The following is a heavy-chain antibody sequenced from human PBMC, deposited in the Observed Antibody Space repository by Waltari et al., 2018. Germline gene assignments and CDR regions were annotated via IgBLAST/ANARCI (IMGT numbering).Heavy chain of an antibody. D-gene: IGHD3-3*01. V-gene: IGHV3-23*01. CDR2: ISGSGGST. Sequence: EVQLLESGGGWVQPGGSLRLSCAASGFTFSSYAMSGVRSAPGQGLEWVSAISGSGGSTYYADSVKGRFTISRDNSKNTLYLQMNSLRAEDTAVYYCAKGRYYDFESRLGYYWGQGTLVTVSS. J-gene: IGHJ4*02. CDR3: AKGRYYDFESRLGYY. CDR1: GFTFSSYA.